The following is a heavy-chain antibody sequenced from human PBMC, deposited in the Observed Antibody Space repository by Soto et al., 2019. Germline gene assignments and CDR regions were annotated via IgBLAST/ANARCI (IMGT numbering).Heavy chain of an antibody. Sequence: QLQLQESGPGLVKPSETLSLTCTVSGGSISSSSYYWGWIRQPPGKGLEWIVNIYYSGSTYYNPSLKRRVTISVDTSKNQFSLKLSSVTAADTDVYYCARHVNPWAQGAFDIWGQGTMVTVSS. J-gene: IGHJ3*02. V-gene: IGHV4-39*01. D-gene: IGHD7-27*01. CDR1: GGSISSSSYY. CDR3: ARHVNPWAQGAFDI. CDR2: IYYSGST.